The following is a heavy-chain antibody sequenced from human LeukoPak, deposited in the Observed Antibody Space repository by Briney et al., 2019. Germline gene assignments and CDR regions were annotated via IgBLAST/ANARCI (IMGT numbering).Heavy chain of an antibody. CDR3: TKLARAPRDFDY. V-gene: IGHV3-72*01. Sequence: GGSLRLSCAVSGFTFRSYAMNWVRQAPGKGLEWVGRSRDKGNSYTTAYAASVRGRFTISRDDSKNSLYLQMNSLKIEDTAVYYCTKLARAPRDFDYWGQGTLVTVSS. D-gene: IGHD3-10*01. CDR1: GFTFRSYA. CDR2: SRDKGNSYTT. J-gene: IGHJ4*01.